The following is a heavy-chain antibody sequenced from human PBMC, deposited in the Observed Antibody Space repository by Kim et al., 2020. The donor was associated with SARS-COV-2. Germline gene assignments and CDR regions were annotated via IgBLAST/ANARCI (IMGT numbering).Heavy chain of an antibody. CDR1: GFTFSSYA. CDR2: ISGSGGST. Sequence: GGSLRLSCAASGFTFSSYAMSWVRQAPGKGLEWVSAISGSGGSTYYVDSVKGRFTISRDNSKNTLYLQMNSLRAEDTAVYYCAKIGRPNCSSTSCYRGDDAFDICGQGTMVTVSS. J-gene: IGHJ3*02. D-gene: IGHD2-2*01. V-gene: IGHV3-23*01. CDR3: AKIGRPNCSSTSCYRGDDAFDI.